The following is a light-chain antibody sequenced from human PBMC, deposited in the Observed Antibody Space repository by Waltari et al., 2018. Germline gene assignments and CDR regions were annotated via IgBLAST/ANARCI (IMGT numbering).Light chain of an antibody. J-gene: IGKJ1*01. CDR1: QSGLYSSDNKEY. CDR2: WAS. V-gene: IGKV4-1*01. Sequence: DVEMTQSPEFLAVPLGETATIYSSPIQSGLYSSDNKEYIAWYQHKAGHPPKLLVYWASTRQSGVPDRFSGSGSETHFSLTITGLQADDAAVYTCHQYYTTPWTFGQGTKVEVK. CDR3: HQYYTTPWT.